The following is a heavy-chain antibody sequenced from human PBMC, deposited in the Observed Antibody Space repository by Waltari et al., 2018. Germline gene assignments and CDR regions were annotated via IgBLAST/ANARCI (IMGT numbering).Heavy chain of an antibody. V-gene: IGHV4-34*01. CDR3: ARRGVRFGWFDP. Sequence: QVQLQQWGAGLLKPSETLSLTCAVYGGSFSGYYWSWIRQPPGKGLEWIGEINHSGNTNYNPALKSRVTISVDTSKNQFSLKLSSVTAADTAVYYCARRGVRFGWFDPWGQGTLVTVSS. D-gene: IGHD3-3*01. CDR1: GGSFSGYY. J-gene: IGHJ5*02. CDR2: INHSGNT.